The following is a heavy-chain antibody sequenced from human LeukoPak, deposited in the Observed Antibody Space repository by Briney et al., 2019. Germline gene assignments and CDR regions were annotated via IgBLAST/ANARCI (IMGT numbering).Heavy chain of an antibody. CDR1: GYTFTSYY. CDR2: INPSGGST. Sequence: ASVKVSCKASGYTFTSYYMHWVRQAPGQGLEWMGIINPSGGSTSYAQKFQGRVTMTRDMSTSTVYMELSSLRSEDTAVYCCARASGYSSSWYFSDAFDIWGQGTMVTVSS. CDR3: ARASGYSSSWYFSDAFDI. D-gene: IGHD6-13*01. V-gene: IGHV1-46*01. J-gene: IGHJ3*02.